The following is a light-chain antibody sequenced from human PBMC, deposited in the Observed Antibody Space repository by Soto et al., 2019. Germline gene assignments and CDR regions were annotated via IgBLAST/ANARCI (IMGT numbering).Light chain of an antibody. V-gene: IGKV3-15*01. CDR2: GAS. J-gene: IGKJ1*01. CDR1: QSVRRS. CDR3: QQYDNWPRT. Sequence: ETVMTQSPATLSVSPGERATLSCRASQSVRRSLAWYQQRPGQAPSLLIFGASTRATGVPARFSGSGSGTEFTLTINSLQSEDFAVYYCQQYDNWPRTFGHGTKVEVK.